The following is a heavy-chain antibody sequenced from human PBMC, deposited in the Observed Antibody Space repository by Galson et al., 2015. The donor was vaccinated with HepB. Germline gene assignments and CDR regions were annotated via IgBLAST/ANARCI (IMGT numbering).Heavy chain of an antibody. CDR1: GGSISSYY. CDR3: ARVAPLNGGITMVRGVIKGESWFDP. J-gene: IGHJ5*02. V-gene: IGHV4-4*07. CDR2: IYTSGST. D-gene: IGHD3-10*01. Sequence: SETLSLTCTVSGGSISSYYWSWIRQPAGKGLEWIGRIYTSGSTNYNPSLKSRVTMSVDTSKNQFSLKLSSVTAADTAVYYCARVAPLNGGITMVRGVIKGESWFDPWGQGTLVTVSS.